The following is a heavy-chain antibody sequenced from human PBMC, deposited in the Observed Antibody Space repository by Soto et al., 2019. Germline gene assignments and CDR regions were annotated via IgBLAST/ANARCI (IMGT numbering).Heavy chain of an antibody. D-gene: IGHD5-12*01. CDR3: ARADSGYAHGYYYYGMDV. CDR1: GFSFSSYS. J-gene: IGHJ6*02. Sequence: GGSLRLSCAASGFSFSSYSMNWVRQAPGKGLEWVSYISSSSSTIYYADSVKGRFTISRDNAKNSLYLQMNSLRAEDTAVYYCARADSGYAHGYYYYGMDVWGQGTTVTVSS. CDR2: ISSSSSTI. V-gene: IGHV3-48*01.